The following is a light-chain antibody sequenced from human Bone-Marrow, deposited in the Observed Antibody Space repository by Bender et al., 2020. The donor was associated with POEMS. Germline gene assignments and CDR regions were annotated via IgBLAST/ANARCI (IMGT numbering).Light chain of an antibody. CDR2: DDS. Sequence: SYVLTQPPSVSVAPGQTATITCAGNNIDTKSVHWYQQRPGQAPIMVISDDSDRPADIPDRFSGSNSGNKATLTISGVEAGDEADYYCHLWDSVSDHQVFGGGTKLTVL. CDR1: NIDTKS. V-gene: IGLV3-21*02. J-gene: IGLJ2*01. CDR3: HLWDSVSDHQV.